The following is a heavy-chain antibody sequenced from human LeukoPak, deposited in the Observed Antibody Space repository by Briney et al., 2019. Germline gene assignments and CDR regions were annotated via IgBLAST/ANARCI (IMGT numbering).Heavy chain of an antibody. CDR1: GGSISSYY. V-gene: IGHV4-59*08. CDR3: ARQGYDILTGYIDAFVIS. CDR2: ISYSGST. J-gene: IGHJ3*02. D-gene: IGHD3-9*01. Sequence: PSETLSLSCTVSGGSISSYYWSWIRQPPGKGLEWIGYISYSGSTNYNPSLKSRVTISIDTSKNQFSLKLRSVTAADTAIYYCARQGYDILTGYIDAFVISGARTIVTVSS.